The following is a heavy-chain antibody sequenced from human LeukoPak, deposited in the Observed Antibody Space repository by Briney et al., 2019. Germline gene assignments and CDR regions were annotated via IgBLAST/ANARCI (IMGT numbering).Heavy chain of an antibody. CDR3: ARDRCSGGRCYSLSVGHMDV. CDR2: ISWNSGSI. V-gene: IGHV3-9*01. Sequence: GGSLRLSCAASGFTFDDYAMHWVRQAPGKGLEWVSGISWNSGSIGYADSVKGRFTISRDNAKNSLYLQMNSLRAEDTALYYCARDRCSGGRCYSLSVGHMDVWGKGTTVTVSS. J-gene: IGHJ6*03. CDR1: GFTFDDYA. D-gene: IGHD2-15*01.